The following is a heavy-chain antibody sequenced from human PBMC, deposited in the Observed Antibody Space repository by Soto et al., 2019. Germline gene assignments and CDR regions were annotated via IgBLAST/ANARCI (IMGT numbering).Heavy chain of an antibody. D-gene: IGHD3-10*01. CDR1: GFIFTSYG. CDR3: AKDWGEMSPVTCWFDP. J-gene: IGHJ5*02. Sequence: PGGSLRLSCAASGFIFTSYGMHWVRQAPGKGLEWVAVISFDGNDENYADSVKGRFTISRDKSKKTVYLQMNSLRPEDTAVYYCAKDWGEMSPVTCWFDPWGQGT. V-gene: IGHV3-30*18. CDR2: ISFDGNDE.